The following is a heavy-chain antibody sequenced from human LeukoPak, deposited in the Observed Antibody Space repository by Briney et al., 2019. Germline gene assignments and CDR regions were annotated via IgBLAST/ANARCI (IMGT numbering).Heavy chain of an antibody. J-gene: IGHJ5*02. Sequence: GASVKVSCKASGYTFTSYDINWVRQATGQGLEWMGWMNPDSGNTGYAQKFQGRVTMTRNASISTAYMELSSLRSEDTAMYYCARGLHCSKANCRRGEWFDPWGQGTLVTASS. CDR3: ARGLHCSKANCRRGEWFDP. CDR2: MNPDSGNT. CDR1: GYTFTSYD. V-gene: IGHV1-8*01. D-gene: IGHD2-2*01.